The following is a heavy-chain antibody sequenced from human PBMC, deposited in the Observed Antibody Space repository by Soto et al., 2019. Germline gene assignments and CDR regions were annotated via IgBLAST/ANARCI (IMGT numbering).Heavy chain of an antibody. CDR1: GFTFDDYA. Sequence: EVQLVESGGGLVQPGRSLRLSCAASGFTFDDYAMHWVRQAPGKGLEWVSGISWNSGSIGYADSVKGRFTISRDNAKNSLYLQMNSLRAEDTALYYCAKVGYYDSSGYSPGAFDIWGQGTMVTVSS. CDR3: AKVGYYDSSGYSPGAFDI. D-gene: IGHD3-22*01. CDR2: ISWNSGSI. J-gene: IGHJ3*02. V-gene: IGHV3-9*01.